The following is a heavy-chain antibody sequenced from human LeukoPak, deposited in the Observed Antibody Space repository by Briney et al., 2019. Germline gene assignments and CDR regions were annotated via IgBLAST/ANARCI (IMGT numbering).Heavy chain of an antibody. V-gene: IGHV3-53*04. CDR1: GFTVSSNY. CDR3: ARAGPYDAFDI. D-gene: IGHD1-14*01. J-gene: IGHJ3*02. Sequence: GGSLRLSCAASGFTVSSNYMSWVRQAPGKGLEWVLVIYSGGSTYYADSVKGRFTISRHISKNTLYLQMNSLRAEDTAVYYCARAGPYDAFDIWGQGTMVTVSS. CDR2: IYSGGST.